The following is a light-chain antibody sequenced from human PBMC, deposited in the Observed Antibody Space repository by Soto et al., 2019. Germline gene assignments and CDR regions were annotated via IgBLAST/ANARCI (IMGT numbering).Light chain of an antibody. Sequence: QSVLTQPPSVCGAPGQRVTISCTWSSSNIGTTYDVHWYQQLPGAAPKLLIYGNTDRPSGVPDRFSGSKSGTSASLAITGLQAEDEADYYCQSYDSSLSGFVVFGGGTKLTVL. CDR2: GNT. CDR3: QSYDSSLSGFVV. CDR1: SSNIGTTYD. J-gene: IGLJ2*01. V-gene: IGLV1-40*01.